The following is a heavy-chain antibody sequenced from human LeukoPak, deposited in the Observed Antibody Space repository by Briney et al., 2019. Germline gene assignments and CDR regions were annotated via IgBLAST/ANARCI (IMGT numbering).Heavy chain of an antibody. Sequence: GASVKVSCKASGYTFTSYGISWVRQAPGQGLEWMGWISAYNGNTNYAQKLQGRVTMTTDTSTSTAYMELRSLRSDDTAVYYCAREPIGPYSSGLRYIDLWGRSTLVTVSS. CDR2: ISAYNGNT. V-gene: IGHV1-18*01. CDR3: AREPIGPYSSGLRYIDL. CDR1: GYTFTSYG. J-gene: IGHJ2*01. D-gene: IGHD1-26*01.